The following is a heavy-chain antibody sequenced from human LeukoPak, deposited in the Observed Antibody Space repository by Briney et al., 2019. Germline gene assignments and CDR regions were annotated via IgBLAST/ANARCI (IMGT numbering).Heavy chain of an antibody. Sequence: PGGSLRLSCAASGFTFSSYGMHWVRQAPGKGLEWVAIIWYDGSNKYHTDSVKGRFTISRDNSKNTLYLQMNSLRVEDTAVYYCARAVYGVQACFDFWGQGTLVTVSS. D-gene: IGHD4-17*01. V-gene: IGHV3-33*01. CDR1: GFTFSSYG. CDR2: IWYDGSNK. CDR3: ARAVYGVQACFDF. J-gene: IGHJ4*02.